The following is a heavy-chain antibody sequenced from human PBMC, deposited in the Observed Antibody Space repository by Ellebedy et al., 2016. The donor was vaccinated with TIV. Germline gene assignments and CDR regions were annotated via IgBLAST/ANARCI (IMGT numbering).Heavy chain of an antibody. CDR3: AREGPDAAGDYGMDV. V-gene: IGHV1-2*04. J-gene: IGHJ6*02. CDR1: GYTFTGYY. Sequence: ASVKVSXKASGYTFTGYYMHWVRQAPGQGLEWMGWINPNSGGTNYAQKFQGWVTMTRDTSISTAYMELSRLRSDDTAVYYCAREGPDAAGDYGMDVWGQGTTVTVSS. D-gene: IGHD1-14*01. CDR2: INPNSGGT.